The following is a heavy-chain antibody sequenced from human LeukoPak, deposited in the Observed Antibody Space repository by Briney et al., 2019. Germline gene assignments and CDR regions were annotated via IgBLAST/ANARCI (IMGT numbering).Heavy chain of an antibody. D-gene: IGHD5-24*01. J-gene: IGHJ4*02. V-gene: IGHV7-4-1*02. CDR1: GYTFTSYA. Sequence: ASVKVSCKASGYTFTSYAMNWVRQAPGQGLEWMGWINTNTGNPTYAQGFTGRFVFSLDASVSTAYLQISSLKAEDTAVYYCARVSGDGYNPDFDYWGQGTLVTVSS. CDR2: INTNTGNP. CDR3: ARVSGDGYNPDFDY.